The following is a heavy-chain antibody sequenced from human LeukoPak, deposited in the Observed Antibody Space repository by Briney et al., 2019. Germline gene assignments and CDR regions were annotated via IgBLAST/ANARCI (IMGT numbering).Heavy chain of an antibody. J-gene: IGHJ5*02. V-gene: IGHV4-34*01. CDR1: GGSFSGYY. D-gene: IGHD3-3*01. CDR2: INHSGST. CDR3: ARSYDFWRKYNNWFDP. Sequence: PSETLSLTCAVYGGSFSGYYWSWIRQPPGKGLEWIGEINHSGSTNYNPSLKSRVTISVDTSKNQFSLKLSSVTAADTAVYYCARSYDFWRKYNNWFDPWGQGILVTVSS.